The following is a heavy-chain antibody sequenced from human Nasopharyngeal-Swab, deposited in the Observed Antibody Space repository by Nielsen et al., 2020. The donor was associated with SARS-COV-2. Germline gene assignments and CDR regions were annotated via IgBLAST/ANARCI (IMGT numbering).Heavy chain of an antibody. D-gene: IGHD6-6*01. Sequence: SETLSLTCTVSGGSISSGGYYWSWIRQPPGKGLEWIGEINHSGSTNYNPSLKSRVTISVDTSKNQFSLKLSSVTAADTAVYYCARGDFRQIAASYYFDYWGQGTLVTVSS. CDR3: ARGDFRQIAASYYFDY. CDR2: INHSGST. V-gene: IGHV4-39*07. J-gene: IGHJ4*02. CDR1: GGSISSGGYY.